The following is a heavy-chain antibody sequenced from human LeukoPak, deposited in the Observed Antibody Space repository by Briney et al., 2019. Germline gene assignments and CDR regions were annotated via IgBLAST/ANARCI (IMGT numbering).Heavy chain of an antibody. J-gene: IGHJ3*02. CDR3: ARDRGGNSGRDAFDI. Sequence: GGSLRLSCAASGFTFSSYSMQWVRQAPGKGLEWVSCISSSSSYIYYADSVRGRFTISRDNAKNSLYLQMNSLRAEDTAVYYCARDRGGNSGRDAFDIWGQGTMVTASS. CDR2: ISSSSSYI. D-gene: IGHD4-23*01. CDR1: GFTFSSYS. V-gene: IGHV3-21*01.